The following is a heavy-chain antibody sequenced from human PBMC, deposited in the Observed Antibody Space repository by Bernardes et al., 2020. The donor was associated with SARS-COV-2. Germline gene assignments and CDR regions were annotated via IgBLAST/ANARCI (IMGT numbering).Heavy chain of an antibody. Sequence: GGSLRLSCAASGFNFGIYAMSWVRQAPGKGLEWISSISAGGDVPYYADSVKGRFTISRDNSKNTLYLQMNGLRAEDTAVYYCALRPYSYNSGFYPNSFDPWGQGTLVTVSS. V-gene: IGHV3-23*01. CDR1: GFNFGIYA. D-gene: IGHD3-16*01. CDR3: ALRPYSYNSGFYPNSFDP. J-gene: IGHJ5*02. CDR2: ISAGGDVP.